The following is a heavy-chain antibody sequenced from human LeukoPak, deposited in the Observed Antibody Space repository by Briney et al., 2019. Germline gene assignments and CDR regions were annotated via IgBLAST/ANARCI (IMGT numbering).Heavy chain of an antibody. V-gene: IGHV1-2*02. CDR1: GYTFRDYY. CDR3: ARDGDDNGDYVLGWFDP. Sequence: ASVKVSCKASGYTFRDYYMHWVRQAPGQGLEWMGWINPNSGGTMYAQKFQGRVAMTRDTSINTAYMGLSRLTSDDTAVYYCARDGDDNGDYVLGWFDPWGQGTLVTVSS. CDR2: INPNSGGT. J-gene: IGHJ5*02. D-gene: IGHD4-17*01.